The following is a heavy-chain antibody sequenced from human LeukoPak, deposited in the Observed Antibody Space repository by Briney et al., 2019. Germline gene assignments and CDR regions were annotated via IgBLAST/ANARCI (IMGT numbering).Heavy chain of an antibody. Sequence: GGSLRLSCAASGFTFSTYWMHWVRQAPGKGLVWVSRINSDGSTTNYADSVKGRFTISRDNAKNTLYLQMTSLRAEDTAVYYCARDHGGSYDYWGQGTLVTVSS. CDR2: INSDGSTT. J-gene: IGHJ4*02. CDR1: GFTFSTYW. V-gene: IGHV3-74*01. CDR3: ARDHGGSYDY. D-gene: IGHD1-26*01.